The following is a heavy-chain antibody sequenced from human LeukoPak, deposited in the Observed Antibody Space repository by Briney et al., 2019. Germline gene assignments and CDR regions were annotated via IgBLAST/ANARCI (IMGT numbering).Heavy chain of an antibody. J-gene: IGHJ3*02. CDR1: GFTLSSYG. CDR3: AKGGRWLQLGAFDI. V-gene: IGHV3-30*02. CDR2: IWSDGGDK. Sequence: HPGGSLRLSCAASGFTLSSYGMHWVRQAPGKGLQWVAFIWSDGGDKYYADSVKSRLTISRDNSKNTVYLQINSLRAEDTAVYYCAKGGRWLQLGAFDIWGQGTRVTVSS. D-gene: IGHD5-24*01.